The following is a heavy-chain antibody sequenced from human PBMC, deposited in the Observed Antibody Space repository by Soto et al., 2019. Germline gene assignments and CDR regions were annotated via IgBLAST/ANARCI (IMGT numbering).Heavy chain of an antibody. D-gene: IGHD1-7*01. CDR2: IYATGTI. CDR1: SASISRYY. CDR3: VRDGTKNLRDCFNP. J-gene: IGHJ5*02. Sequence: SDTLSLTYTVSSASISRYYWSWMRKSAGTGLEGIGRIYATGTIDYNPYHKNRVMMSVDTSKKQFSVKLKAVTAADTGVYYCVRDGTKNLRDCFNPWGLVISVTDTS. V-gene: IGHV4-4*07.